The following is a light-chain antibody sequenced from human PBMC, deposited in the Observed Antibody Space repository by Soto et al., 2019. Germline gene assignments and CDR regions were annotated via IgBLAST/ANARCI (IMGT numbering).Light chain of an antibody. CDR2: KAS. CDR1: QSISIW. V-gene: IGKV1-5*03. Sequence: IQMTQSPSTLSASVGDRVTITCRASQSISIWLAWYQQKPGKAPKLLIYKASSLESEVPSRFSGSGSGTEFPLTINSLQPDDSATYYCQQYNSDSTFGPGTKVEIK. J-gene: IGKJ1*01. CDR3: QQYNSDST.